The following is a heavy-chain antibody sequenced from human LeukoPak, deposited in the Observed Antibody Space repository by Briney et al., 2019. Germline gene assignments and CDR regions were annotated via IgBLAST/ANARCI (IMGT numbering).Heavy chain of an antibody. Sequence: ASVKVSCKASGYTFTSYYMHWVRQAPGQGLEWMGIINPSGGSTSYAQKFQGRVTMTRDTSISTAYMELSRLRSDDTAVYYCARGEWELPCDYWGQGTLVTVSS. CDR3: ARGEWELPCDY. V-gene: IGHV1-46*01. D-gene: IGHD1-26*01. CDR2: INPSGGST. CDR1: GYTFTSYY. J-gene: IGHJ4*02.